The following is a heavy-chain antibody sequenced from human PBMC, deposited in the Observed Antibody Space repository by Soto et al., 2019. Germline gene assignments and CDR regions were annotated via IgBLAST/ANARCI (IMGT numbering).Heavy chain of an antibody. V-gene: IGHV3-23*01. CDR3: AKVQGSGSGLYYFYYYGMDV. J-gene: IGHJ6*02. CDR1: GFTFSSYA. D-gene: IGHD3-10*01. Sequence: GGSLRLSCAASGFTFSSYALSWVRQAPGKGLQCVSTVSGNGLSTYYADSVKGRFTISRDNSRNTLYPQMNSLRAEDTAVYYCAKVQGSGSGLYYFYYYGMDVWGQGTTVTVSS. CDR2: VSGNGLST.